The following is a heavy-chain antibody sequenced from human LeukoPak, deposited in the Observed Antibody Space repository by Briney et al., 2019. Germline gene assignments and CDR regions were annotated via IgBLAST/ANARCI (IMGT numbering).Heavy chain of an antibody. CDR2: IYHSGST. V-gene: IGHV4-38-2*02. J-gene: IGHJ4*02. CDR1: GGSISSYY. CDR3: ARGYCSGGSCPNFDY. D-gene: IGHD2-15*01. Sequence: PSETLSLTCTVSGGSISSYYWSWIRQPPGKGLEWIGSIYHSGSTYYNPSLKSRVTISVDTSKNQFSLKLSSVTAADTAVYYCARGYCSGGSCPNFDYWGQGTLVTVSS.